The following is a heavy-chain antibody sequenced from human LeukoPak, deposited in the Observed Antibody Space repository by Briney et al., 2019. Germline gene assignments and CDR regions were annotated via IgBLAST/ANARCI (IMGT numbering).Heavy chain of an antibody. CDR3: AGGGGGSSSSGGQLDY. V-gene: IGHV4-61*08. D-gene: IGHD6-6*01. J-gene: IGHJ4*02. Sequence: PSETLSLTCTVSGGSISSGGYYWSWIRQHPGKGLEWIGYIYYSGSTNYNPSLKSRVTISVDTSKNQFSLKLGSVTAADTAVYYCAGGGGGSSSSGGQLDYWGQGTLVTVSS. CDR2: IYYSGST. CDR1: GGSISSGGYY.